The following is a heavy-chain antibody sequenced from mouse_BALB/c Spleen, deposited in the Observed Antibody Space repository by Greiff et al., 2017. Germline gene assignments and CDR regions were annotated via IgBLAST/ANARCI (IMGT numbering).Heavy chain of an antibody. CDR2: ISDGGSYT. CDR1: GFTFSDYY. D-gene: IGHD2-12*01. Sequence: DVHLVESGGGLVKPGGSLKLSCAASGFTFSDYYMYWVRQTPEKRLEWVATISDGGSYTYYPDSVKGRFTISRDNAKNNLYLQMSSLKSEDTAMYYCARDDDDWYFDVWGAGTTVTVSS. J-gene: IGHJ1*01. V-gene: IGHV5-4*02. CDR3: ARDDDDWYFDV.